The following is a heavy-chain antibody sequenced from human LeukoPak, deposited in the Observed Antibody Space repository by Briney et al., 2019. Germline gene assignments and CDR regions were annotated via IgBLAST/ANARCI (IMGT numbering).Heavy chain of an antibody. CDR3: AKVPRMNIVVVVAATQDDY. V-gene: IGHV3-30*02. CDR1: GFTFSSYG. CDR2: IRYDGSNK. Sequence: GGSLRLSCAASGFTFSSYGMHWVRQAPGKELEWVAFIRYDGSNKYYADSVKGRFTISRDNSKNTLYLQMNSLRAEDTAVYYCAKVPRMNIVVVVAATQDDYWGQGTLVTVSS. J-gene: IGHJ4*02. D-gene: IGHD2-15*01.